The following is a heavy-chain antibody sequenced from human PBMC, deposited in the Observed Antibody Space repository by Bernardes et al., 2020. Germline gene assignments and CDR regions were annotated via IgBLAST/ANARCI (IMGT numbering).Heavy chain of an antibody. CDR3: ARGFNRIVVVPAAMRWFDP. J-gene: IGHJ5*02. CDR1: GYTFTSYD. D-gene: IGHD2-2*01. Sequence: ASVKVSCNASGYTFTSYDINRVRQPTGQGREWMGWMNPNSGNTGSAQKFQGRGTMTRNTPISTAYMELSSLRSGDPAVYYCARGFNRIVVVPAAMRWFDPGGQGPLVTVS. V-gene: IGHV1-8*01. CDR2: MNPNSGNT.